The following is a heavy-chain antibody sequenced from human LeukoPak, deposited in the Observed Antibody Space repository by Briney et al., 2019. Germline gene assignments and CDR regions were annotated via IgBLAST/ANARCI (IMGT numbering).Heavy chain of an antibody. CDR1: GFTFSSYG. Sequence: PGGSLTLSCAASGFTFSSYGMHWVRQAPGKGLEWVAVIWYDGSNKYYADSVKGRFTISRDNSKNTLYLQMNSLRAEDTAVYYCAKDRDDYGDYIFDYWGQGTLVTVSS. V-gene: IGHV3-33*06. CDR2: IWYDGSNK. CDR3: AKDRDDYGDYIFDY. D-gene: IGHD4-17*01. J-gene: IGHJ4*02.